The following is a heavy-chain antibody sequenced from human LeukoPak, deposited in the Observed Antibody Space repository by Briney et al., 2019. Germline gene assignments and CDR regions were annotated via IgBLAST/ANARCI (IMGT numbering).Heavy chain of an antibody. CDR2: ISGSGGST. Sequence: GSLRLSCAASGFTFSSYAMSWVRQAPGKGLEWVSAISGSGGSTYYADSVKGRFTISRANSKNTLYLQMNSLRAEDTAVYYCAKDALKAEGSGNYYGLLDYWGQGTLVTVSS. J-gene: IGHJ4*02. V-gene: IGHV3-23*01. D-gene: IGHD3-10*01. CDR3: AKDALKAEGSGNYYGLLDY. CDR1: GFTFSSYA.